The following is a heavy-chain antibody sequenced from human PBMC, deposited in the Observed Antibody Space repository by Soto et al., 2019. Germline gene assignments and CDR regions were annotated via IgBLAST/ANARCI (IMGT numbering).Heavy chain of an antibody. CDR1: GGSISSYY. Sequence: SETLSLTCTVSGGSISSYYWSWIRQPPGKGLEWIGYIYYSGSTNYNPSLKSRVTISVDTSKNQFSLKLSSVTAADTAVYYCARHRYCSSTRCADIDYWGQGTLVTVSS. CDR3: ARHRYCSSTRCADIDY. V-gene: IGHV4-59*08. D-gene: IGHD2-2*01. CDR2: IYYSGST. J-gene: IGHJ4*02.